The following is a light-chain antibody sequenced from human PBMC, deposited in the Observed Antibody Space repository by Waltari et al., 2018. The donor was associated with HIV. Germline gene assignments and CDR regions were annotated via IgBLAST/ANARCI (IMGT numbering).Light chain of an antibody. CDR1: SGHSSYA. CDR3: QTWGTGV. Sequence: QLVLTQSPSASASLGASVKLTCTLSSGHSSYAIAWHQQQPEKGPRYLMKLNSDGSHRKGDGIPDRFSGSSAGAERSLAISSLQSEDGADYYCQTWGTGVFGGGTKLTVL. CDR2: LNSDGSH. V-gene: IGLV4-69*01. J-gene: IGLJ3*02.